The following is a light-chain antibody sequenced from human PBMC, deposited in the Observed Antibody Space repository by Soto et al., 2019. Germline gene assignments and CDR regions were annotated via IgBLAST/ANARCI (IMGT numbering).Light chain of an antibody. Sequence: EIVLTQSPATLSLSPGERATLSCRASQSVSSYLAWYQQKPGQAPRLLIYDASNRATGIPARFSGSGSGTDFILTISSLEPEDYGVYYCQQRNDWVNFGGGTKVDIX. CDR3: QQRNDWVN. CDR1: QSVSSY. CDR2: DAS. V-gene: IGKV3-11*01. J-gene: IGKJ4*01.